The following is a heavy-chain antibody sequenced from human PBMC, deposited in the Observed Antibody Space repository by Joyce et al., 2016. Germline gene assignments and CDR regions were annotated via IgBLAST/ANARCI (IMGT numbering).Heavy chain of an antibody. V-gene: IGHV3-30*18. CDR3: AKILTATYSSGWFLDY. D-gene: IGHD6-25*01. CDR2: ISYDGIYK. Sequence: QVQLVESGGGVVQPGRSLRLSGAASGLTLSNYGVHWVRQAPGKGLEGVAVISYDGIYKYYADSVKGRFTISRDNSKNTVFLEMNSLRAEDTAVYYCAKILTATYSSGWFLDYWGQGTLVTVSS. CDR1: GLTLSNYG. J-gene: IGHJ4*02.